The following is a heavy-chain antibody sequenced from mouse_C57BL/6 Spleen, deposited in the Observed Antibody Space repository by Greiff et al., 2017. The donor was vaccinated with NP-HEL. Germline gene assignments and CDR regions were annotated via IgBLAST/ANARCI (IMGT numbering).Heavy chain of an antibody. D-gene: IGHD1-1*01. J-gene: IGHJ1*03. CDR3: ARPHYYGSSYPWYFDV. V-gene: IGHV1-53*01. Sequence: QVQLQQPGTELVKPGASVKLSCKASGYTFTSYWMHWVKQRPGQGLEWIGNINPSNGGTNYNEKFKSKATLTVDKSSSTAYMQLSSLTSEDSAVYFCARPHYYGSSYPWYFDVWGTGTTVTVSS. CDR1: GYTFTSYW. CDR2: INPSNGGT.